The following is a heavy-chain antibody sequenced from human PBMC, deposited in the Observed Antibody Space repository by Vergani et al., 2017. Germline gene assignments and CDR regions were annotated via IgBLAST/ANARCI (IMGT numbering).Heavy chain of an antibody. CDR1: GFPFSDYG. D-gene: IGHD1-1*01. V-gene: IGHV3-30*03. Sequence: QVQLVESGGGEVQPGRSLRLSCSAAGFPFSDYGVHWVRQAPGKGLEWVSVISYDGNKKNYADSVKGRFTISRDNSKNTLYLEMNALRAEDTAVYYCARDFLTRVTTLDYYYMGVLGKGGTVAVSS. CDR3: ARDFLTRVTTLDYYYMGV. J-gene: IGHJ6*03. CDR2: ISYDGNKK.